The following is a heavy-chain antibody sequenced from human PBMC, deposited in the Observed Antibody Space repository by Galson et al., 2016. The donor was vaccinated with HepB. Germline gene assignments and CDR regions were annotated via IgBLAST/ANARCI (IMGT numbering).Heavy chain of an antibody. CDR3: ARARIAALGTGAFDM. Sequence: SLRLSCAASGFTFSSNAMHWVRQAPGKGLEWVAVISNGGSYKDYADSVKGRFTISRDNSKNIVYVRMSSLRAEDTAVYYCARARIAALGTGAFDMWGQGTMVTVSS. CDR1: GFTFSSNA. CDR2: ISNGGSYK. D-gene: IGHD6-13*01. V-gene: IGHV3-30*04. J-gene: IGHJ3*02.